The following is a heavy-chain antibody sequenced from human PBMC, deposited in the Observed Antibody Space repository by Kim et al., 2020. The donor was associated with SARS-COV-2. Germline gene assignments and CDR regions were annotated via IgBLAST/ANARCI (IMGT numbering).Heavy chain of an antibody. CDR1: GFTFDNYA. V-gene: IGHV3-23*01. CDR3: AKSPKMDMRFEY. J-gene: IGHJ4*02. CDR2: ISGSGDNT. Sequence: GGSLRLSCAASGFTFDNYALSWVRQAPGKGLEWVSAISGSGDNTYYADSVKGRFTISRDNSKNTVYLQMNSLRAEDTALYYCAKSPKMDMRFEYGGQGTLVTVSS.